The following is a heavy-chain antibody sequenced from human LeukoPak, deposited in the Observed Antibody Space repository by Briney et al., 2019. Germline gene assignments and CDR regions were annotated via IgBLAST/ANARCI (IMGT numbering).Heavy chain of an antibody. V-gene: IGHV4-39*07. CDR3: AREYYDFWSGIYYYYYYYMDV. J-gene: IGHJ6*03. Sequence: SETLSLTCTVCGGSISSSSYYWGWIRQPPGKGLEWIGSIYYSGSTYYNPSLKSRVTISVNTSKNQFSLKLSSVTAADTAVYYCAREYYDFWSGIYYYYYYYMDVWGKGTTVTVSS. CDR1: GGSISSSSYY. CDR2: IYYSGST. D-gene: IGHD3-3*01.